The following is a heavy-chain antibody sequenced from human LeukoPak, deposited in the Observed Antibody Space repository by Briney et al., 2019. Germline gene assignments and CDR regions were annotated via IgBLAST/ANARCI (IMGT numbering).Heavy chain of an antibody. CDR2: INPNSGGT. Sequence: GASVKVSCKASGYTFTGYYMHWVRQAPGQGLEWMGRINPNSGGTNYAQKFQGRVTMTRDTSISTAYMELSRLRSDDPAVYYCARESAMVPSDYWGQGTLVTVSS. CDR3: ARESAMVPSDY. CDR1: GYTFTGYY. J-gene: IGHJ4*02. D-gene: IGHD5-18*01. V-gene: IGHV1-2*06.